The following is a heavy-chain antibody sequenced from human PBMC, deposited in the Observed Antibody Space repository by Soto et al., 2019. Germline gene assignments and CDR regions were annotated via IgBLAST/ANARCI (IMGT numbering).Heavy chain of an antibody. CDR1: GFTFNSYW. V-gene: IGHV3-74*01. CDR2: INNDGSTT. Sequence: EVQLAESGGGLVPPGGSLRLSCAASGFTFNSYWMHWVRQVPGKGLVWVSRINNDGSTTNYADSVKGRFTFSRDNARNTVYLQMNSLRADDTAVYYCVRGVIAANCFDYWGQGTRNTVSS. J-gene: IGHJ4*02. D-gene: IGHD2-15*01. CDR3: VRGVIAANCFDY.